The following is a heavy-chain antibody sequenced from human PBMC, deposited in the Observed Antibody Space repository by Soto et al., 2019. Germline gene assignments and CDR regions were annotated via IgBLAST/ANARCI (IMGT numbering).Heavy chain of an antibody. CDR1: GYTFNTYG. D-gene: IGHD3-3*01. CDR3: ARDPHEFWTSYWFDP. J-gene: IGHJ5*02. CDR2: ISAYDGKT. V-gene: IGHV1-18*01. Sequence: ASVKVSCKTSGYTFNTYGINWVRQAPGQGLELMGWISAYDGKTTYAERFQGRVTLTTDTSTSTAYMELRSLRSDDTAIYYCARDPHEFWTSYWFDPWGQGTPVTVSS.